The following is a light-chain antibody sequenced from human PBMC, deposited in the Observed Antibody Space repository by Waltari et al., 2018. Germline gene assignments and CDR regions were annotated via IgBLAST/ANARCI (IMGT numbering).Light chain of an antibody. V-gene: IGKV3-15*01. CDR2: GAS. CDR1: QSVSIN. Sequence: EIVLTQSLATLSVSPGARATLSCRASQSVSINLAWYQQKPGQPPRLLISGASTRAAGIPARFSGSGSATEFTLTISSLQSEDFAVYYCHQYNNWPPITFGQGTRLEIK. J-gene: IGKJ5*01. CDR3: HQYNNWPPIT.